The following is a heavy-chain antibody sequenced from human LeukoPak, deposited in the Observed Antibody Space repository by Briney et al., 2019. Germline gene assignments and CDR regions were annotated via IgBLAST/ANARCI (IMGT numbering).Heavy chain of an antibody. Sequence: AESLRLSCAASGFTFSSYAMSWVRQAPGKGLEWVSAISGSGGSTYYADSVKGRFTISRDNSKNTPYMQMSSLRAEDTAVYYCANPSYSSGWYYFDYWGQGTLGTVSS. CDR3: ANPSYSSGWYYFDY. J-gene: IGHJ4*02. V-gene: IGHV3-23*01. D-gene: IGHD6-19*01. CDR2: ISGSGGST. CDR1: GFTFSSYA.